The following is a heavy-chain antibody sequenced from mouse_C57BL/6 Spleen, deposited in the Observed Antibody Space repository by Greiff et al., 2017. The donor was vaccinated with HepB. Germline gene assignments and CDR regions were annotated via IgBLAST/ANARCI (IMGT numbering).Heavy chain of an antibody. Sequence: VQLQESGAELVKPGASVKISCKASGYAFSSYWMNWVKQRPGKGLEWIGQIYPGDGDTNYNGKFKGKATLTADKSSSTAYMQLSSLTSEDSAVYFCARGATTEVATDYFDYWGQGTTLTVSS. CDR1: GYAFSSYW. CDR3: ARGATTEVATDYFDY. J-gene: IGHJ2*01. V-gene: IGHV1-80*01. D-gene: IGHD1-1*01. CDR2: IYPGDGDT.